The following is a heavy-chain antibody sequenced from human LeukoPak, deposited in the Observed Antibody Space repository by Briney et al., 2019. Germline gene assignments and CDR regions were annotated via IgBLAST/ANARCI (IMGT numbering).Heavy chain of an antibody. D-gene: IGHD6-19*01. CDR2: IYYSGST. CDR1: GGSISSSSYY. Sequence: SETLSLTCTVSGGSISSSSYYWGWIRQPPGKGLEWIGSIYYSGSTYYNPSLKSRVTISVDTSKNQFSLKLSSVTAADTAVYYCARAPSSGWSYYFDYWGQGTLVTVSS. V-gene: IGHV4-39*01. CDR3: ARAPSSGWSYYFDY. J-gene: IGHJ4*02.